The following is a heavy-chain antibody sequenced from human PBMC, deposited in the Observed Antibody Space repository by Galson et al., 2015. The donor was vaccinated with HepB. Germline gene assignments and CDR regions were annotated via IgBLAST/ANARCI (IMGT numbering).Heavy chain of an antibody. CDR2: IWYDGSNK. D-gene: IGHD6-13*01. V-gene: IGHV3-33*06. Sequence: RLSCAASGFTFSSYGMHWVRQAPGKGLEWVAVIWYDGSNKYYADSVKGRFTISRDNSKNTLYLQMNSLRAEDTAIYYCAKDLGTSSWSTERGYFDYWGQGTLVTVSS. J-gene: IGHJ4*02. CDR3: AKDLGTSSWSTERGYFDY. CDR1: GFTFSSYG.